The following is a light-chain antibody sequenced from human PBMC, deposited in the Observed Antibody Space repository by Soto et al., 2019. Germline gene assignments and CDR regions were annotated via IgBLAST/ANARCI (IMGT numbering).Light chain of an antibody. CDR1: QTVSSTS. J-gene: IGKJ1*01. Sequence: EIVLTQSPGTLSLSPGERATLSCRASQTVSSTSLAWYQQSPGQAPRLLIFDASTRVTGIPDRFSGSGSGTDFTLTISRLEPEDFAVYFCQLYAISPKTFGQGTKVEIK. CDR2: DAS. CDR3: QLYAISPKT. V-gene: IGKV3-20*01.